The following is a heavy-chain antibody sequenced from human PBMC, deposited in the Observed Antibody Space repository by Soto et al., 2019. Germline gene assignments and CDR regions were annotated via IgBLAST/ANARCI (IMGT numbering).Heavy chain of an antibody. D-gene: IGHD6-13*01. V-gene: IGHV1-3*01. CDR2: INAANGDT. CDR1: GYSFTSYG. CDR3: VRRHVSATGIDWFDP. Sequence: VKVSCKASGYSFTSYGIHWVRQAPGQRLEWMGWINAANGDTIYSPTLQGRVTITRDTSASTAYMELSSLRFEDTAVYYCVRRHVSATGIDWFDPWGQGTLVTVSS. J-gene: IGHJ5*02.